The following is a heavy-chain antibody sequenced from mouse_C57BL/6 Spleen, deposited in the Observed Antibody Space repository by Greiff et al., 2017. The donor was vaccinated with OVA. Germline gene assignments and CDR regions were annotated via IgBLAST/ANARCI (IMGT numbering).Heavy chain of an antibody. V-gene: IGHV1-18*01. J-gene: IGHJ4*01. CDR1: GYTFTDYN. CDR2: INPNNGGT. CDR3: ARPLTTVYAMDY. D-gene: IGHD1-1*01. Sequence: VQLQQSGPELVKPGASVKIPCKASGYTFTDYNMDWVKQSHGKSLEWIGDINPNNGGTIYNQKFKGKATLTVDKSSSTAYMELRSLTSEDTAVYYCARPLTTVYAMDYWGQGTSVTVSS.